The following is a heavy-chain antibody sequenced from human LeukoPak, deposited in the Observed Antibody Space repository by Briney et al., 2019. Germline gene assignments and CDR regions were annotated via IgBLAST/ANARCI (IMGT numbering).Heavy chain of an antibody. CDR3: ARVLGLWSGYYTNWFDP. Sequence: ASVKVSCKASGGTFSSYAISWVRQAPGQGLEWMGGIIPIFGTANYAQKFQGRVTVTADKSTSTAYMELSSLRSEDTAVYYCARVLGLWSGYYTNWFDPWGQGTLVTVSS. D-gene: IGHD3-3*01. CDR2: IIPIFGTA. J-gene: IGHJ5*02. CDR1: GGTFSSYA. V-gene: IGHV1-69*06.